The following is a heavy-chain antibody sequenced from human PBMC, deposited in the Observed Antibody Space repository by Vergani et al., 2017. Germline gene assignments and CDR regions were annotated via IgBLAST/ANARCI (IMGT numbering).Heavy chain of an antibody. J-gene: IGHJ3*02. Sequence: QVQLQESGPRLVRPSQTLSLTCTVSGGSINTGAYYWSWIRQPAGKGLEWIGRVYTSGMTNYNPSLKSRVTILVDTSKNQFSLKLSSVTAADTAVYYCARAPIGSTIFGVVIIRFAFDIWGQGTMVTVSS. D-gene: IGHD3-3*01. CDR1: GGSINTGAYY. CDR2: VYTSGMT. CDR3: ARAPIGSTIFGVVIIRFAFDI. V-gene: IGHV4-61*02.